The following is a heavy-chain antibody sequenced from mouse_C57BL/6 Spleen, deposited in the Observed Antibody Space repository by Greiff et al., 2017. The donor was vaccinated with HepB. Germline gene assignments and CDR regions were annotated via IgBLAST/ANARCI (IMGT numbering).Heavy chain of an antibody. CDR1: GYTFTSYW. Sequence: QVQLQQPGAELVRPGTSVKLSCKASGYTFTSYWMHWVKQRPGQGLEWIGVIDPSDSYTNYNQKFKGKATLTVDTSSSTAYMQLSSLTSEDSTVYYCARSGGSSPGVWGTGTTVTVSS. CDR2: IDPSDSYT. D-gene: IGHD1-1*01. CDR3: ARSGGSSPGV. V-gene: IGHV1-59*01. J-gene: IGHJ1*03.